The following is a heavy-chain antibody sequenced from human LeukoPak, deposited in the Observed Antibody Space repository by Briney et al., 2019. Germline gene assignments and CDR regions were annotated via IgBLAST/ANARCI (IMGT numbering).Heavy chain of an antibody. D-gene: IGHD3-10*01. CDR3: AKDMVRGVRRLDY. CDR1: GFTFSSYW. CDR2: IKRDGSNK. Sequence: GGSLRLSCAASGFTFSSYWMNWVRQAPGKGLEWVANIKRDGSNKYYADSVKGRFTISRDNSKNTLYLQMNSLRAEDTAVYYCAKDMVRGVRRLDYWGQGTLVTVSS. J-gene: IGHJ4*02. V-gene: IGHV3-7*01.